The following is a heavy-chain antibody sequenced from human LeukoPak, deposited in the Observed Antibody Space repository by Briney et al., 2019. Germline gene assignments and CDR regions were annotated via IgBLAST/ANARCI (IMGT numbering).Heavy chain of an antibody. D-gene: IGHD2-15*01. CDR3: AKGSGVVVVAAITFDY. CDR1: GFTFSSYA. CDR2: ISGSGGST. V-gene: IGHV3-23*01. J-gene: IGHJ4*02. Sequence: PGGSLRLSCAASGFTFSSYAMSWVRQAPGKGLEWVSAISGSGGSTYYADSVKGRFTISRDNSKNTLYLQMNSLRAEDTAVYYRAKGSGVVVVAAITFDYWGQGTLVTVSS.